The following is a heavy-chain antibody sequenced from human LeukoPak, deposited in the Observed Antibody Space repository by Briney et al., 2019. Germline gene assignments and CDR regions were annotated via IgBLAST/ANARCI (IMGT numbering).Heavy chain of an antibody. CDR2: VNPNSGHT. V-gene: IGHV1-8*01. J-gene: IGHJ4*02. CDR1: GYSFTSYD. Sequence: GASVKVSCKASGYSFTSYDINWVRQATGQGLEWMGWVNPNSGHTGYAQKFQGRVTMARNTSISTAYMDLSSLRSEDTAVYYSARGAPGSYCSGGSCPYFDYWGQGTLVSVSS. D-gene: IGHD2-15*01. CDR3: ARGAPGSYCSGGSCPYFDY.